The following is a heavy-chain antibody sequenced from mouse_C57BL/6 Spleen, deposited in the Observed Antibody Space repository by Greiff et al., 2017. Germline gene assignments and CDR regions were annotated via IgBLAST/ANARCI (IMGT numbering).Heavy chain of an antibody. V-gene: IGHV1-15*01. CDR1: GYTFTDYE. CDR3: TRSYYYGSSSYYFDY. CDR2: IDPETGGT. D-gene: IGHD1-1*01. Sequence: QVQLQQSGAELVRPGASVTLSCKASGYTFTDYEMHWVKQTPVHGLEWIGAIDPETGGTAYNQKFQGKAILTADKSSSTAYMELRSLTSEDSAVYYCTRSYYYGSSSYYFDYWGQGTTRTVSA. J-gene: IGHJ2*01.